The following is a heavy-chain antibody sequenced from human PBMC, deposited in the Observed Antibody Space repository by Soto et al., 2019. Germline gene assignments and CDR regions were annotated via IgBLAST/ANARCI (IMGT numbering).Heavy chain of an antibody. D-gene: IGHD3-3*01. J-gene: IGHJ4*02. V-gene: IGHV3-9*01. Sequence: EAQLVEPGGDLVQPGRSLRLSCAGSGFIFDDFAIHWVRQAPGKGLEWVSGISWNSDSIGYADSVKGRFTISRDNAKNALYLQMNSLRVEDTALYYCTKVGGLYDFWSGPLHFDLWGQGTLVTVSS. CDR3: TKVGGLYDFWSGPLHFDL. CDR2: ISWNSDSI. CDR1: GFIFDDFA.